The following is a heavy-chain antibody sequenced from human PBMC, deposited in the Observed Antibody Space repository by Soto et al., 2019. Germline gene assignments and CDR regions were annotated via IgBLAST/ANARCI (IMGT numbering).Heavy chain of an antibody. CDR3: ARDLGSSSRGGWFDP. D-gene: IGHD6-6*01. Sequence: QVQLQESGPGLVKPSGTLSLTCAVSGGFISSSNWWSWVRQPPGKGLEWIGEIYHGGSSKYNPSLKSRVIISVDKSKNQFSLKLNSVTAADTAVYYCARDLGSSSRGGWFDPWGQGTLVTVSS. V-gene: IGHV4-4*02. J-gene: IGHJ5*02. CDR2: IYHGGSS. CDR1: GGFISSSNW.